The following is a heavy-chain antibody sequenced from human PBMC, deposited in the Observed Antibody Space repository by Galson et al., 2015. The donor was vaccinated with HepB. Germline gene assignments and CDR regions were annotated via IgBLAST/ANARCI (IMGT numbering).Heavy chain of an antibody. CDR1: GYTFTGYY. V-gene: IGHV1-2*02. CDR2: INPNSGGT. J-gene: IGHJ3*02. Sequence: SVKVSCKASGYTFTGYYMHWVRQAPGQGLEWMGWINPNSGGTNYAQKFQGRVTMTRDTSISTAYMELSRLRSDDTAVYYCTSGTCGVSGGSCLDMGDAFDIRGQGTMVTVSS. D-gene: IGHD2-15*01. CDR3: TSGTCGVSGGSCLDMGDAFDI.